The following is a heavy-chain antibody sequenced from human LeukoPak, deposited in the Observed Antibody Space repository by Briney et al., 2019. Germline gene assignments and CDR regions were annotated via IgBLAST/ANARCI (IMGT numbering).Heavy chain of an antibody. V-gene: IGHV3-23*01. J-gene: IGHJ6*03. Sequence: RGSLRLSCAPSEVTFTNYAMSGCRHAPEKRLESVSVISTSGGIAHYAHSVKGRFTISRDNSKNTLYLQMHSLGPEDTAIYYCARSNDFWSGPLRNYYYYMDVWGKGTTVTVSS. CDR1: EVTFTNYA. CDR3: ARSNDFWSGPLRNYYYYMDV. D-gene: IGHD3-3*01. CDR2: ISTSGGIA.